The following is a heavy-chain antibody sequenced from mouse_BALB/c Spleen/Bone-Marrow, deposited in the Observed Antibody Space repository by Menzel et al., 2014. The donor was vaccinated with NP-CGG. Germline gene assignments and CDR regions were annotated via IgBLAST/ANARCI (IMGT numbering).Heavy chain of an antibody. CDR1: GFTFSSFG. Sequence: EVNVVESGGGLAQPGGSRKLSCAASGFTFSSFGMHWVRQAPEKGLEWVAYISSGSSTIYYADTVKGRFTISRDNPKNTLFPQMTSLRSEDTAMYYCVRSYDSYAMAFWGQGTSVTVSS. CDR3: VRSYDSYAMAF. D-gene: IGHD2-10*02. CDR2: ISSGSSTI. J-gene: IGHJ4*01. V-gene: IGHV5-17*02.